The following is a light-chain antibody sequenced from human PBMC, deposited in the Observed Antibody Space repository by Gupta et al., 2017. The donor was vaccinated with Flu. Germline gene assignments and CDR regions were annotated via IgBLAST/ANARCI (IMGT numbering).Light chain of an antibody. CDR2: KAS. CDR1: QGISTW. V-gene: IGKV1-5*03. Sequence: IQMTQSPSTLSASVADRVTITRRASQGISTWLAWYQQKPGRAPRHLIYKASSLMTGVPSRCSSSGSGTEFTLTISRMQPEDFATYYCQQYNRCSQYSFGQGTKLEIK. CDR3: QQYNRCSQYS. J-gene: IGKJ2*03.